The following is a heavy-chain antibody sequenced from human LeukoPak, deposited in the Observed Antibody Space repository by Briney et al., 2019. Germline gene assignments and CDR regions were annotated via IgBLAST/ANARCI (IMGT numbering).Heavy chain of an antibody. Sequence: KTSETLSLTCAVYGGSFSGYYWSWIRQPPGKGLEWIGEINHSGSTNYNPSLKSRVTISVDTSKNQSSLKLSSVTAADTAVYYCARVAMVSWFDPWGQGTLVTVSS. V-gene: IGHV4-34*01. D-gene: IGHD5-18*01. CDR2: INHSGST. CDR3: ARVAMVSWFDP. J-gene: IGHJ5*02. CDR1: GGSFSGYY.